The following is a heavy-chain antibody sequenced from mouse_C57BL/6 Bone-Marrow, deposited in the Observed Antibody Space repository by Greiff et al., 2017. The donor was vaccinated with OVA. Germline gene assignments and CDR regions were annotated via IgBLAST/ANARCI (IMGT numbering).Heavy chain of an antibody. J-gene: IGHJ1*03. CDR2: IYPGDGDT. Sequence: VQLQQSGPELVKPGASVKISCKASGYAFSSSWMNWVKQRPGKGLEWIGRIYPGDGDTNYNGKFKGKATLTADKSSSTAYMQRSSLTSEDSAVYFCARGEGYFDVWGTGTTVTVSS. CDR1: GYAFSSSW. V-gene: IGHV1-82*01. CDR3: ARGEGYFDV.